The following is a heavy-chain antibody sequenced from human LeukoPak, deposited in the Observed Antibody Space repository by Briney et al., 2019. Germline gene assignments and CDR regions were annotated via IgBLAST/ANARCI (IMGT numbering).Heavy chain of an antibody. CDR2: INSDGSSI. CDR3: AREITCPGGTDCSCMDV. V-gene: IGHV3-74*01. Sequence: GGSLRLSCAASGFTIRSYWMHWVRQAPGKGLVWVPRINSDGSSISYADSVKGRFTISRDNAKNTLYLHMNSPRVEDTAVYYCAREITCPGGTDCSCMDVWGKGTTVTVSS. J-gene: IGHJ6*03. CDR1: GFTIRSYW. D-gene: IGHD4-23*01.